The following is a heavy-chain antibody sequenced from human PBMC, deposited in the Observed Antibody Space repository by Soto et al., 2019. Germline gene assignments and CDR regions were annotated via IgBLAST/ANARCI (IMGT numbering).Heavy chain of an antibody. J-gene: IGHJ4*02. Sequence: QVQLQESGPGLVKPSETLSLTCTVSGGSISSYYWSWIRQPPGKGLEWIGHISDSGSTNYKPSLKRRVTISADTSRNQFSLKLSSVTAADTAMYYCARANYIWGSYVDWGQGTLVTVSA. V-gene: IGHV4-59*08. CDR1: GGSISSYY. CDR3: ARANYIWGSYVD. CDR2: ISDSGST. D-gene: IGHD3-16*01.